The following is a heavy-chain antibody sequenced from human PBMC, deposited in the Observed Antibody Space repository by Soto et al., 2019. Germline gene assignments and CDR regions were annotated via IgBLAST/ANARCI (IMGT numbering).Heavy chain of an antibody. V-gene: IGHV3-74*01. CDR2: INSDGSST. CDR1: GFTFSSYW. J-gene: IGHJ4*02. D-gene: IGHD3-3*01. Sequence: PGGSLRLSCAASGFTFSSYWMHWVRQAPGKGLVWVSRINSDGSSTSYADSVKGRFTISRDNAKNTLYLQMNSLRAEDTAVYYCARDLRIAIFGVVTGGPRPIDYWGQET. CDR3: ARDLRIAIFGVVTGGPRPIDY.